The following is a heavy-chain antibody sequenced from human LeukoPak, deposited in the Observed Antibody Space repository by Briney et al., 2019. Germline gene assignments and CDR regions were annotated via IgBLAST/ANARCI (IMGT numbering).Heavy chain of an antibody. J-gene: IGHJ4*02. D-gene: IGHD1-1*01. CDR2: IYSSGST. CDR3: AKLSSNWYFDS. V-gene: IGHV4-61*02. CDR1: GGSISSGSYY. Sequence: SETLSLTCSVSGGSISSGSYYWSWIRQPAGKGLEWIGRIYSSGSTNYNPSLKSRVTISLDTSRNQFSLSLSVVAAADTAVYYCAKLSSNWYFDSWGRGTLVTVSS.